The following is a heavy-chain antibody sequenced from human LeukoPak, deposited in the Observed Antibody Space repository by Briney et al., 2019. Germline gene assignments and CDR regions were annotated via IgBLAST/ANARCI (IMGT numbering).Heavy chain of an antibody. J-gene: IGHJ4*02. CDR3: TRDARFGELLDY. V-gene: IGHV4-34*01. D-gene: IGHD3-10*01. Sequence: PSETLSLTCAVFGGSFSGYYWTWIHQPPGKGLEWIGEINPSGSTKYNPSLKSRVTISVDTAKNQFSLKLTSVTAADTATYYCTRDARFGELLDYWSQGTLVTVSS. CDR2: INPSGST. CDR1: GGSFSGYY.